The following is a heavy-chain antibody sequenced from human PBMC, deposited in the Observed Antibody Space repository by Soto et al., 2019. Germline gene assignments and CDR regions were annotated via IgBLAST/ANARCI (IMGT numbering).Heavy chain of an antibody. CDR2: MGGSDGIT. CDR3: AKDAQHYSSPHYFDF. CDR1: GFTFSSYA. D-gene: IGHD6-13*01. J-gene: IGHJ4*02. Sequence: GGSLRLSCEASGFTFSSYAMSWVRQAPGKGLEWVAAMGGSDGITFYADSVKGRFTISRDNSKNTLYLQVNSLRADDTAVYYCAKDAQHYSSPHYFDFWGRGTLVTVSS. V-gene: IGHV3-23*01.